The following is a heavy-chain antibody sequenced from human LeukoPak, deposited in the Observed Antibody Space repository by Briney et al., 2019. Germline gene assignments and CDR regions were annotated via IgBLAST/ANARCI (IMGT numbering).Heavy chain of an antibody. D-gene: IGHD3-16*01. CDR1: GYSISSGYY. J-gene: IGHJ5*02. CDR3: ARESAPMPIPWFDP. Sequence: PSETLSLNCAVSGYSISSGYYWGWLRQPPGKGLEWIGSIYHSGSTYYNPSLKSRVTISVDTSKNQFSLKLSSVTAADTAVYYCARESAPMPIPWFDPWGQGTLVTVSS. CDR2: IYHSGST. V-gene: IGHV4-38-2*02.